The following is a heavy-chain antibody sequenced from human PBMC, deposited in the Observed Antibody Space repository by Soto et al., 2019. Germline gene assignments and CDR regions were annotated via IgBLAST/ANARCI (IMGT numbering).Heavy chain of an antibody. Sequence: ASVKVSCKASGYTFTSYYMHWVRQAPGQGLEWMGIINPSGGSTSYAQKFQGRVTMTRDTSTSTVYMELSSLRSEDTAVYYCATDLYFSICWYGYYYYCIDFSGQGTTVTVSS. CDR2: INPSGGST. V-gene: IGHV1-46*01. CDR1: GYTFTSYY. J-gene: IGHJ6*02. CDR3: ATDLYFSICWYGYYYYCIDF. D-gene: IGHD6-13*01.